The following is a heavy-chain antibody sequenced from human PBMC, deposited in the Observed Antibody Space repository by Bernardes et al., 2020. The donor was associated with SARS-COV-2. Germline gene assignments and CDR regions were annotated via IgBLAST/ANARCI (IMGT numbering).Heavy chain of an antibody. D-gene: IGHD1-26*01. CDR3: ARSPRIVGATRGGYFQH. Sequence: SVKVSCKASGGTFSSYAISWVRQAPGQGLEWMGGIIPIFGTANYAQKFQGRVTITADESTSTAYMELSSLRSEDTAVYYCARSPRIVGATRGGYFQHWGQGTLVTVSS. V-gene: IGHV1-69*13. J-gene: IGHJ1*01. CDR2: IIPIFGTA. CDR1: GGTFSSYA.